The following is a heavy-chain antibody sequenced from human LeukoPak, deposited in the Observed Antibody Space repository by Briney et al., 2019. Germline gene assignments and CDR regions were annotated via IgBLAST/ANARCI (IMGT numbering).Heavy chain of an antibody. CDR2: IKNDGSYK. V-gene: IGHV3-74*01. CDR3: SRAAFANGLDV. CDR1: GFSFSVYY. D-gene: IGHD2-15*01. Sequence: GGSLRLSCAASGFSFSVYYIHWVRQAPGKGLVWISGIKNDGSYKYYADSVKGRFTISRDNANKMVYLQMNSLRGEDTALYYCSRAAFANGLDVWGQGTTVTVSS. J-gene: IGHJ6*02.